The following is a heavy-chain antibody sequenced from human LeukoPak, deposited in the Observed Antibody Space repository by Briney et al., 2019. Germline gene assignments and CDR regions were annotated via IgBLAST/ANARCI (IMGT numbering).Heavy chain of an antibody. D-gene: IGHD5-18*01. CDR3: ARVPGCSSVNWYFDL. V-gene: IGHV3-11*04. Sequence: PGGSLRLSCAASGFTFSDYYMSWIRQAPGKGLEWVSYITSSGTTIFYADSVQGRFTISRDNARNSLDLQMNSLRAEDTAVYSCARVPGCSSVNWYFDLWGRGTLVTVSS. CDR2: ITSSGTTI. J-gene: IGHJ2*01. CDR1: GFTFSDYY.